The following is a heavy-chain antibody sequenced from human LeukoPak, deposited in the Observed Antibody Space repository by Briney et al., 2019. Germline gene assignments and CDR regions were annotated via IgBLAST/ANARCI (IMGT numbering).Heavy chain of an antibody. D-gene: IGHD2-15*01. CDR1: GFTFSSYG. J-gene: IGHJ4*02. V-gene: IGHV3-23*01. CDR2: ISGSGGST. CDR3: ARELVVVAATYAFDY. Sequence: GGSLRLSCAASGFTFSSYGMSWVRQAPGKGLEWVSAISGSGGSTYYADSVKGRFTISRDNSKNTLYLQMNSLRAEDTAVYYCARELVVVAATYAFDYWGQGTLVTVSS.